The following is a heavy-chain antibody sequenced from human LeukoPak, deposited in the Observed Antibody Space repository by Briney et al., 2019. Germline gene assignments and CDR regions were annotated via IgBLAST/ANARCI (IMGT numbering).Heavy chain of an antibody. D-gene: IGHD2-2*01. Sequence: SETLSLTCAVYGGSFSGYYWSWIRQPPGKGLEWIGEINHSGSTNYNPSLKSRVTISVDTSKNQFSLKLSSVTAADTAVYYCAIFDCSSTSCYGFDYWGQGTLVTVSS. J-gene: IGHJ4*02. V-gene: IGHV4-34*01. CDR3: AIFDCSSTSCYGFDY. CDR2: INHSGST. CDR1: GGSFSGYY.